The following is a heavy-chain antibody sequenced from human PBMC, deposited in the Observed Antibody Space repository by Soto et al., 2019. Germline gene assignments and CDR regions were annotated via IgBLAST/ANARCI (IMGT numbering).Heavy chain of an antibody. CDR1: GYTLTELS. V-gene: IGHV1-24*01. Sequence: QVQLVQSGAEVKKPGASVKVSCKVSGYTLTELSMHWVRQAPGKGLEWMGGFDPEDGETIYAQKFQGRVTMTEDTSTDPAYMELSSLRSEDTAVYYCATPPGDYYGSGSYSRWFDPWGQGTLVTVSS. CDR2: FDPEDGET. CDR3: ATPPGDYYGSGSYSRWFDP. D-gene: IGHD3-10*01. J-gene: IGHJ5*02.